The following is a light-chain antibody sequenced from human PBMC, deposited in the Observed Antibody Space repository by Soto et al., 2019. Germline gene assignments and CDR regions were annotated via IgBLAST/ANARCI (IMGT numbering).Light chain of an antibody. V-gene: IGKV2-30*01. Sequence: DAVLTQSPLSLPVTLGQPASISCKSSQSLVSSDGNTYLNWFQQRPGQSPRRLIYKISNRDSGVPERFNGRASGTDFTLEISRVEAEDVGVYYCMQGTHWPYTFGQGTKLEIK. CDR2: KIS. CDR1: QSLVSSDGNTY. CDR3: MQGTHWPYT. J-gene: IGKJ2*01.